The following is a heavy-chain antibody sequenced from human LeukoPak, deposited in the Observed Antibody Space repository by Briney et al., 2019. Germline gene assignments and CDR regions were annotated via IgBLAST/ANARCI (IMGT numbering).Heavy chain of an antibody. V-gene: IGHV3-30*02. CDR3: AKGLGDYDDFRLGY. J-gene: IGHJ4*02. Sequence: GGSLRLSCAASVFTFSTYGFHWVRQAPGKGLEWVAFIPSDGSDSYYANSVKGRFTISRDNSKNTLYLQMNSLRSEDTAVYYCAKGLGDYDDFRLGYWGQGTLVTVSS. D-gene: IGHD4-17*01. CDR1: VFTFSTYG. CDR2: IPSDGSDS.